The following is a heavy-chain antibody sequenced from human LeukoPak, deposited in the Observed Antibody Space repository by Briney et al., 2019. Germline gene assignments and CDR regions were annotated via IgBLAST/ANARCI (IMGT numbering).Heavy chain of an antibody. CDR3: ARTRAYSYGSNFDY. V-gene: IGHV4-39*01. Sequence: SETLSLTCTVSGGSISNSSSYWGWIRQPPGKGLEWIGSIYYSGSTYYNPSLKSRVTISVDTSKNQFSLKLSSVTAADTAVYYCARTRAYSYGSNFDYWGQGTLVTVSS. CDR1: GGSISNSSSY. J-gene: IGHJ4*02. D-gene: IGHD5-18*01. CDR2: IYYSGST.